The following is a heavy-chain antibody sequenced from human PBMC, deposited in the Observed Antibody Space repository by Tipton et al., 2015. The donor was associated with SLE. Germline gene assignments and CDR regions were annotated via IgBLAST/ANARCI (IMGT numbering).Heavy chain of an antibody. J-gene: IGHJ4*02. CDR2: IYYSGST. CDR1: GGSISSGDYY. Sequence: TLSLTCTVSGGSISSGDYYWSWIRQPPGKGLEWIGYIYYSGSTHYNPSLKSRVTISVDTSKNQFSLRLSSVTAADTAVYYCASYSSSYFDYWGQGTLVTVSS. V-gene: IGHV4-30-4*01. D-gene: IGHD6-6*01. CDR3: ASYSSSYFDY.